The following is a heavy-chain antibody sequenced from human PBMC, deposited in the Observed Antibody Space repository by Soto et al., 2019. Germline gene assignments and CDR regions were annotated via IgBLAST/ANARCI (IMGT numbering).Heavy chain of an antibody. CDR1: GYTFTGYY. CDR3: ARGRRGYSGSYYSRWFDP. J-gene: IGHJ5*02. CDR2: INPNSGGT. V-gene: IGHV1-2*04. D-gene: IGHD1-26*01. Sequence: ASVKVSCKASGYTFTGYYMHWVRQAPGQGLEWMGWINPNSGGTNYAQKFQGWATMTRDTSISTAYMELSRLRSDDTAVYYCARGRRGYSGSYYSRWFDPWGQGTLVTVSS.